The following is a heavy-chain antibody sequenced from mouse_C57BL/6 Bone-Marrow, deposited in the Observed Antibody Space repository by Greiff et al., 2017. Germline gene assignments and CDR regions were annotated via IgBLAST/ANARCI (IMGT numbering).Heavy chain of an antibody. J-gene: IGHJ1*03. Sequence: QVQLQQPGTELVKPGASVKLSCKASGYTFTSYWMHWVKQRPGQGLEWIGNINPSNGGTNYNEKLKSKATLTVDKSSSTAYMQRSSLTSEDSAVYYCARRKENYYGSSFSYWYFDVWGTGTTVTVSS. CDR1: GYTFTSYW. D-gene: IGHD1-1*01. V-gene: IGHV1-53*01. CDR2: INPSNGGT. CDR3: ARRKENYYGSSFSYWYFDV.